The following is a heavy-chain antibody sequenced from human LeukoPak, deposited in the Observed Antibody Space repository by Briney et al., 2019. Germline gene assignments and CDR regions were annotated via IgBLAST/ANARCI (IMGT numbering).Heavy chain of an antibody. D-gene: IGHD3-16*01. V-gene: IGHV3-48*01. CDR2: ISSSSSTI. Sequence: GGSLRLSCAASGCTFSSYSMNWVRQAPGKGLEWVSYISSSSSTIYYADSVKGRFTISIDNAKNSLHLQMNSLRAGATAVYYCARGGMVATRGEWYFDYWGQGTLVTVSS. CDR3: ARGGMVATRGEWYFDY. CDR1: GCTFSSYS. J-gene: IGHJ4*02.